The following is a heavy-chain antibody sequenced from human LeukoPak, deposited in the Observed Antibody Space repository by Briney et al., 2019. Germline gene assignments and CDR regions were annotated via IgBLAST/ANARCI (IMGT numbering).Heavy chain of an antibody. Sequence: GGSLRLSCAASGFTVSSNYMSWVRQAPGKGLEWVSVIYSGGSTYYADSVKGRFTISRDNSKNTLYLQMNSLRAEDTTVYYCARDRSLTRNYYDSRGGVDWGQGTLVTVSS. CDR3: ARDRSLTRNYYDSRGGVD. CDR2: IYSGGST. J-gene: IGHJ4*02. D-gene: IGHD3-22*01. CDR1: GFTVSSNY. V-gene: IGHV3-53*01.